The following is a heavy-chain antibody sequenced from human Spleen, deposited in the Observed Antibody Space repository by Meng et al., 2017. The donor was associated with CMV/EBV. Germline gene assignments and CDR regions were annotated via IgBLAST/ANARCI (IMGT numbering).Heavy chain of an antibody. CDR1: GFAFSSYS. CDR2: ISSSSSYI. V-gene: IGHV3-21*01. CDR3: AREGTNYDFWSGYYPLYYYYGMDV. J-gene: IGHJ6*02. Sequence: GGSLRLSCVVSGFAFSSYSMNWVRQAPGKGLEWVSSISSSSSYIYYADSVKGRFTISRDNAKNSLYLQMNSLRAEDTAVYYCAREGTNYDFWSGYYPLYYYYGMDVWGQGTTVTVSS. D-gene: IGHD3-3*01.